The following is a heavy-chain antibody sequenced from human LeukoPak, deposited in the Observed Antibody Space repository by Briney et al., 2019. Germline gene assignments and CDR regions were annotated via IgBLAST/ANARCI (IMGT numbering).Heavy chain of an antibody. CDR2: ISGSGGST. CDR1: GFTLSIYA. V-gene: IGHV3-23*01. D-gene: IGHD2-8*01. Sequence: GGSLRLSCAASGFTLSIYAVSWVRQAPGEGLECVSSISGSGGSTYSADSVKGRFTISRDNSKTTLYLQMNSLRAEDTALYYCAKDRSCTNDICHGDFDYWGQGTLVTVSS. J-gene: IGHJ4*02. CDR3: AKDRSCTNDICHGDFDY.